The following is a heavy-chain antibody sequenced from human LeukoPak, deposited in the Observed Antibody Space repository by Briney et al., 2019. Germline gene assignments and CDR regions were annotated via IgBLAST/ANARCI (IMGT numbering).Heavy chain of an antibody. D-gene: IGHD6-19*01. CDR2: IKEDGSET. CDR1: GFTFSTYW. Sequence: GGSLRLSCAVSGFTFSTYWMSWVRQAPGKGLEWVANIKEDGSETYYVDSLKGRFTISRDNAKNSLYLQMNSLRAEDTAVYYCARDGYSSGWNIDYWGQGTLVTVSS. CDR3: ARDGYSSGWNIDY. J-gene: IGHJ4*02. V-gene: IGHV3-7*01.